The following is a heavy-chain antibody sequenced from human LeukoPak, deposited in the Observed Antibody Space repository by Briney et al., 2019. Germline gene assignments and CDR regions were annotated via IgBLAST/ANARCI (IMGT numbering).Heavy chain of an antibody. V-gene: IGHV3-23*01. CDR2: ISSGSGST. Sequence: PGGSLRLSCAASGITFSSYAMSWVRQAPGKGLEWVSIISSGSGSTFYADSVKGRFTISRDNSKNTLFLQMNSLRAEDTAVYYCAKGGFYAENYLDSSGYYSYFDDWGQGTLVTVSS. J-gene: IGHJ4*02. D-gene: IGHD3-22*01. CDR1: GITFSSYA. CDR3: AKGGFYAENYLDSSGYYSYFDD.